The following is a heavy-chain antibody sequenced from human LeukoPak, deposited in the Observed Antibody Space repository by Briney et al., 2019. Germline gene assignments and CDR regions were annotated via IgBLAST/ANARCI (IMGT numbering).Heavy chain of an antibody. D-gene: IGHD5-12*01. V-gene: IGHV4-4*07. CDR2: IYTSGST. CDR1: GGSISSYC. Sequence: SETLSLTCTVSGGSISSYCWSWIRQPAGKGLEWIGRIYTSGSTNYNPSLKSRVTMSVDTSKNQFSLKLSSVTAADTAVYYCARDLGGYDKRTNWFDPWGQGTLVTVSS. CDR3: ARDLGGYDKRTNWFDP. J-gene: IGHJ5*02.